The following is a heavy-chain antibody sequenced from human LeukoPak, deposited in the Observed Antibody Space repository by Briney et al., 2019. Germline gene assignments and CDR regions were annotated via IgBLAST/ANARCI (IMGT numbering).Heavy chain of an antibody. CDR3: ARLDGSGSYYFDY. V-gene: IGHV1-2*02. Sequence: ASVKVSCKASGYTFTGYYMHWVRQAPGQGLEWMGWINPNSGGTNYAQKFQGRVTMTRDTSISTAYMELSRLRSDDTAVYYCARLDGSGSYYFDYWGQGTLVTVSS. J-gene: IGHJ4*02. CDR2: INPNSGGT. D-gene: IGHD3-10*01. CDR1: GYTFTGYY.